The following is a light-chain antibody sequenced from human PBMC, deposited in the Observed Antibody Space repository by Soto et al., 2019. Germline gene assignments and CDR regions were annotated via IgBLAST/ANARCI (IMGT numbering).Light chain of an antibody. V-gene: IGLV2-8*01. J-gene: IGLJ2*01. Sequence: QSALTQPPSASGSPGQSVTISCTGTSSDVGGYNYVSWYQQHPGKAPKLMIYEVSKRPSGVPDRFSGSKSGNTASLTVSGLQVEDEADYYCSSYTSSSVVFGGGTKLTVL. CDR1: SSDVGGYNY. CDR3: SSYTSSSVV. CDR2: EVS.